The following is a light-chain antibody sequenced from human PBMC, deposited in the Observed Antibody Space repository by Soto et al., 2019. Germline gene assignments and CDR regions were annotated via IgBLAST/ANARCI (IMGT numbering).Light chain of an antibody. CDR1: QGVDNY. Sequence: EIVLTQSPGTLSLSPGERATLSCRASQGVDNYLAWYQQKPLQAPRLLIYGASSRATGIPDRFSGSGYGTDFTLTISRLEPEDFAEYYCHQYGVSPVTFGQGTTVEIK. CDR3: HQYGVSPVT. CDR2: GAS. J-gene: IGKJ1*01. V-gene: IGKV3-20*01.